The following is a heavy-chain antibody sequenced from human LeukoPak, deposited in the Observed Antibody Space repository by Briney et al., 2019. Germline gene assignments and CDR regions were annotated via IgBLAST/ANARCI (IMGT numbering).Heavy chain of an antibody. CDR1: GGSFRGYY. Sequence: SETLSLTCAVYGGSFRGYYWSWMRQPPGKGLEWIGEINHSGSTNYNPSLKSRVTISVDTSKNQFSLKLSSVTAADTAVYYCARGYYSNPDYWGQGTLVTVSS. V-gene: IGHV4-34*01. D-gene: IGHD4-11*01. CDR3: ARGYYSNPDY. CDR2: INHSGST. J-gene: IGHJ4*02.